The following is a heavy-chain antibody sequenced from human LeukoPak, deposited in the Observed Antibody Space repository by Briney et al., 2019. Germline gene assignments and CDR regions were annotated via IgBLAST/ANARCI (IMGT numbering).Heavy chain of an antibody. CDR3: ASGWTPLDH. V-gene: IGHV3-48*03. D-gene: IGHD6-19*01. CDR2: ISSSGSTI. Sequence: GGSLRLSCAASGFTFSSYEMNWVRQAPGKGLEWVSYISSSGSTIYYADSVKGRFTISRDNSKNTLYLQMNSLRAEDTAVYYCASGWTPLDHWGQGTLVTVSS. CDR1: GFTFSSYE. J-gene: IGHJ5*02.